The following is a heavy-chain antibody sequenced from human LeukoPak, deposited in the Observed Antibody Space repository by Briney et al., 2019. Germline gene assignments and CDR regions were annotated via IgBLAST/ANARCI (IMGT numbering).Heavy chain of an antibody. V-gene: IGHV4-4*07. D-gene: IGHD6-13*01. CDR3: ARVGIAAAGTWDYYYGMDV. CDR2: IYTSGST. J-gene: IGHJ6*02. CDR1: GGSISSYY. Sequence: PSESLSLTCTVSGGSISSYYWSWTRQPAGKGLEWIGRIYTSGSTNYNHSLKSRVTMSVDTSKNQFSLKLSSVTAADTAVYYCARVGIAAAGTWDYYYGMDVWGQEPTDTVSS.